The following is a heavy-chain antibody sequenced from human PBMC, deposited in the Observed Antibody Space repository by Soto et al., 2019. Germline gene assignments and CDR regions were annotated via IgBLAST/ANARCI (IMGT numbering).Heavy chain of an antibody. CDR3: ATYFTAVAYFEN. Sequence: QVQLVQSGAEVRKPGSSVRISCTASGDTLSYSAIGWLRQAPGQGLEWMGGITPSFGSPVYARKFQGRVTIAADHMILNNLRSDDTAMYCCATYFTAVAYFENWCQGTLVIVSS. CDR1: GDTLSYSA. D-gene: IGHD3-9*01. CDR2: ITPSFGSP. J-gene: IGHJ4*02. V-gene: IGHV1-69*01.